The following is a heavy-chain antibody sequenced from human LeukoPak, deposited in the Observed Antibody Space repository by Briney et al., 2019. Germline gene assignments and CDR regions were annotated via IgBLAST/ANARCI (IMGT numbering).Heavy chain of an antibody. Sequence: PSETLSLTCTVSGGSISSYYWSWIRQPPGKGLEWIGYIYYSGSTNYNPSLKSRVTISVDTSKNQFSLKLSSVTAADTAVYYCARLTGYSSPYYYYGMDVWGQGTTVTVSS. CDR2: IYYSGST. V-gene: IGHV4-59*08. CDR3: ARLTGYSSPYYYYGMDV. D-gene: IGHD6-13*01. J-gene: IGHJ6*02. CDR1: GGSISSYY.